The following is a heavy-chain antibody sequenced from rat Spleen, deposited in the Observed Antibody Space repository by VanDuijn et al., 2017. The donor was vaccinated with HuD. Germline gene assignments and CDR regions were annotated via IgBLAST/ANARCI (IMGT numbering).Heavy chain of an antibody. D-gene: IGHD1-12*02. CDR1: GFSPTVNS. CDR2: IWSGGST. V-gene: IGHV2-15*01. J-gene: IGHJ2*01. CDR3: ARSAKYYYDGSYYYVHYDY. Sequence: QVQLKESGPGLVQPSQTLSLTCTVSGFSPTVNSLHWIRVRQPPGKGLEWIGAIWSGGSTDYSSALKSRLSISRDTSKSQLLLKMNSLQTEDTAMYFCARSAKYYYDGSYYYVHYDYWGQGVMVTVSS.